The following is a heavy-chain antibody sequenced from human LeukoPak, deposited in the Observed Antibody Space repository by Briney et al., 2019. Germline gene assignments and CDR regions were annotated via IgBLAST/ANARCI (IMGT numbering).Heavy chain of an antibody. CDR1: GFSFNNFG. CDR3: ARAISPQGLFDEGIDY. CDR2: VSYDGSHK. V-gene: IGHV3-30*03. J-gene: IGHJ4*02. Sequence: GGSLRLSCTASGFSFNNFGIHWVRQAPGKGLEWVAVVSYDGSHKFYADSVKGRFTISRDGSKNTVFLQMDSLTTEDTAVYYCARAISPQGLFDEGIDYWGQGTLVTVSS.